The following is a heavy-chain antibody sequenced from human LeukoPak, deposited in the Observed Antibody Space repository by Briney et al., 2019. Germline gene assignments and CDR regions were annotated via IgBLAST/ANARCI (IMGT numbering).Heavy chain of an antibody. V-gene: IGHV1-69*13. J-gene: IGHJ5*02. Sequence: SVKVSCKASGGTFSSYAISWVRQAPGQGLEWMGGIIPIFGTANYAQKFQGRVTITADESTSTAYMELSSLRSEDTAVYYCARDICSSTSCCGWFDPWGQGTLVTVSS. D-gene: IGHD2-2*01. CDR2: IIPIFGTA. CDR3: ARDICSSTSCCGWFDP. CDR1: GGTFSSYA.